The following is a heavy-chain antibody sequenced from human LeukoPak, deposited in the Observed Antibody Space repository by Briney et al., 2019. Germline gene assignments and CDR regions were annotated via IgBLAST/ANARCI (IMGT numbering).Heavy chain of an antibody. CDR2: INHSGST. CDR3: AISYYDFWSGYFAGEGRHYFDY. J-gene: IGHJ4*02. Sequence: SETLSLTCAVYGGSFSGYYWSWIRQPPGKGLEWIGEINHSGSTNYKPSLTSRVTISVDTSKNQFSLKLSSVTAADTAVYYCAISYYDFWSGYFAGEGRHYFDYWGQGTLVTVSS. V-gene: IGHV4-34*01. D-gene: IGHD3-3*01. CDR1: GGSFSGYY.